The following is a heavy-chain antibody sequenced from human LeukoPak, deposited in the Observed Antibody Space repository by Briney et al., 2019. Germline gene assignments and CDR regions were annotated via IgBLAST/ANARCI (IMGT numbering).Heavy chain of an antibody. Sequence: GGSLRLSCAASGFTFSSYWMSWVRQAPGKGLEWVANIKQDGSEKYYVDSVKGRFTISRDNAKNSLYLQMNSLRAEDTAVYYCAKGRGNWNRTRRPPFDYWGQGTLVTVSS. CDR3: AKGRGNWNRTRRPPFDY. CDR1: GFTFSSYW. D-gene: IGHD2-2*01. V-gene: IGHV3-7*01. CDR2: IKQDGSEK. J-gene: IGHJ4*02.